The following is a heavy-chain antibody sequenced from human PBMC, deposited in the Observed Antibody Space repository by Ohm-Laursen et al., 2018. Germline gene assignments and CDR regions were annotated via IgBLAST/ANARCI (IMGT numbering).Heavy chain of an antibody. CDR3: ARDWGASYNSGKGLCYY. J-gene: IGHJ4*02. CDR1: GYTFTSYY. D-gene: IGHD3-16*01. V-gene: IGHV1-46*01. CDR2: INPSSGTT. Sequence: ASVKVSCKASGYTFTSYYIHWVRQAPGQGLEWLGIINPSSGTTSHAQKFQGRVTMTRDTSTTTVYMELSSLRSEDTAVYYCARDWGASYNSGKGLCYYWGQGTLVTVSS.